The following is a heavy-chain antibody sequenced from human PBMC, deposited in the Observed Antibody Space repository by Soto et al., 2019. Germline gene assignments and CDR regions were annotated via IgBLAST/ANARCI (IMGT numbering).Heavy chain of an antibody. J-gene: IGHJ5*02. D-gene: IGHD4-4*01. CDR3: ARVPDYSPLNWFDP. Sequence: GASVKVSCKASGYSFTRFGFSWVRQAPGQGLEWMGWINADNGKTKYAQKFQGRVTMTTDTSTSTAYMELRSLRSDDTAVYYCARVPDYSPLNWFDPWGQGTLVTVSS. CDR1: GYSFTRFG. V-gene: IGHV1-18*01. CDR2: INADNGKT.